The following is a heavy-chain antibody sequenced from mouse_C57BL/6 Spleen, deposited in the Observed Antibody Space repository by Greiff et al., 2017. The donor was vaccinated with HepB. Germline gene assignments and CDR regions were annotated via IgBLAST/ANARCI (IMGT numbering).Heavy chain of an antibody. J-gene: IGHJ2*01. CDR3: TTNLGYYDGVFDY. V-gene: IGHV14-1*01. Sequence: VQLKQSGAELVRPGASVKLSCTASGFNIKDYYMHWVKQRPEQGLEWIGRIDPEDGDTEYAPKFLGKATMTADTSSNTAYLQLSSLTSEDTAVYYCTTNLGYYDGVFDYWGQGTTLTVSS. CDR2: IDPEDGDT. CDR1: GFNIKDYY. D-gene: IGHD2-3*01.